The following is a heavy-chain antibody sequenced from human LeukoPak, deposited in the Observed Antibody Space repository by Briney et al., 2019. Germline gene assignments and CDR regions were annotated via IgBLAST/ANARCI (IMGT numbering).Heavy chain of an antibody. D-gene: IGHD6-25*01. J-gene: IGHJ6*03. Sequence: GGSLRLSCAASGFTFTDYSMNSVSQAPGEGLEWVSSISTVSTYKKYADSAKGRFTISRDNSKNLLYLQMSSLSAEDTAVYYCTRDGSGFYHYYYMDVWGKGTTVTVSS. V-gene: IGHV3-21*01. CDR2: ISTVSTYK. CDR1: GFTFTDYS. CDR3: TRDGSGFYHYYYMDV.